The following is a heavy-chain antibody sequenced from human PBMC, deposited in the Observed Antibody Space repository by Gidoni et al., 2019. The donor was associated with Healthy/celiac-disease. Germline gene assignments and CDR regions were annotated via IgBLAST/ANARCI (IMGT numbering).Heavy chain of an antibody. CDR2: IWYDGSNK. V-gene: IGHV3-33*01. CDR1: GFTFSSYG. D-gene: IGHD2-15*01. J-gene: IGHJ3*02. Sequence: QVQLVESGGGVVQPGRSLRLSCAASGFTFSSYGMHWVRQAPGKGLGWVAVIWYDGSNKYYADSVKGRFTISRDNSKNTLYLQMNSLRAEDTAVYYCARDKLDAFDIWGQGTMVTVSS. CDR3: ARDKLDAFDI.